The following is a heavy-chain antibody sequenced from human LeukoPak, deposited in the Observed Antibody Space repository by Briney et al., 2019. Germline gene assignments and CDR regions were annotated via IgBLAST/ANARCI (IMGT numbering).Heavy chain of an antibody. CDR2: IYPGDSET. J-gene: IGHJ4*02. CDR3: ARHRYFDY. Sequence: GESLQISCMCSGYRFTSYGIAWAGHMPGKGLEWMGIIYPGDSETRYGPSFQGQVTISADKSISTAYLQWSSLKASDTAMYYCARHRYFDYWGQGTLVTVSS. V-gene: IGHV5-51*01. CDR1: GYRFTSYG.